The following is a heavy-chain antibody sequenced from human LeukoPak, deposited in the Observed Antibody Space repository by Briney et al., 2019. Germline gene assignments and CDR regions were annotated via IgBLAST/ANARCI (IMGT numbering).Heavy chain of an antibody. V-gene: IGHV3-30*18. J-gene: IGHJ4*02. Sequence: GGSLRLSCGASGFTFSSYGMHWVRQAPGKGLEWVAVISYDGSNKYYADSVKGRFTISRDNSKNTLYLQMNSLRAEDTAVYYCAKDIYPLTYYDILTGSPIQLWGFDYWGQGTLVTVSS. D-gene: IGHD3-9*01. CDR1: GFTFSSYG. CDR3: AKDIYPLTYYDILTGSPIQLWGFDY. CDR2: ISYDGSNK.